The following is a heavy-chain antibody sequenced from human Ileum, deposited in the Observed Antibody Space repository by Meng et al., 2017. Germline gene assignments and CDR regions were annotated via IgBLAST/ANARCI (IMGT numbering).Heavy chain of an antibody. CDR3: GRGRASFYFDF. D-gene: IGHD6-6*01. V-gene: IGHV1-3*01. CDR1: GFAFSNYA. J-gene: IGHJ4*01. Sequence: QVHFVQSGAEVKKPGAPVRISCKAPGFAFSNYAIYWVRQAPGQSLEWLGWIHAGSVDTKFSQTFQGRLTFDRDTSADTVYMELSSLTSGDRAVYYCGRGRASFYFDFLGQGTLVTVSS. CDR2: IHAGSVDT.